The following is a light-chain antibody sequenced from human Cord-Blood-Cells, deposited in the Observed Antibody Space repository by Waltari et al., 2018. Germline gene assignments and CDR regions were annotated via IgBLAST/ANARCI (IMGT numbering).Light chain of an antibody. CDR3: CSYAGSYTHV. CDR2: DVS. V-gene: IGLV2-11*01. CDR1: SSDVGGYNY. Sequence: QSALTQPRSVSGSPGPSVTISCTGTSSDVGGYNYVSWYQQHPGKAPKLMIYDVSKRPSGVPDRFSGSKSGNTASLTISGLQAEDEADYYCCSYAGSYTHVFGTGTKVTVL. J-gene: IGLJ1*01.